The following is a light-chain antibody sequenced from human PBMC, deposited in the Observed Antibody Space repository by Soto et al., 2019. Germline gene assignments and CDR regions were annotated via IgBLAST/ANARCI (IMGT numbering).Light chain of an antibody. CDR1: QSVSRY. Sequence: IVLTQAPGTLSLSPGERGTLSCRASQSVSRYLTWYQQKPGQGPRVLIYGASSRATGIPDRFSGSGSGTDFTLTINRLEPEDFAVYYCQQYGSSPPTFGQGTKVDIK. V-gene: IGKV3-20*01. J-gene: IGKJ1*01. CDR2: GAS. CDR3: QQYGSSPPT.